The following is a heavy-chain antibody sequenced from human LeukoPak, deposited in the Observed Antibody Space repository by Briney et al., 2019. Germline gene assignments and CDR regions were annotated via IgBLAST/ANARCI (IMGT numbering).Heavy chain of an antibody. CDR2: IIPIFGTA. D-gene: IGHD5-12*01. CDR3: VVRLLGSGYEFDY. J-gene: IGHJ4*02. V-gene: IGHV1-69*13. Sequence: ASVKVSCKASGGTFSSHAISWVRQAPGQGLEWMGGIIPIFGTANYAQKFQGRVTITADESTSTAYMELSSLRSEDTAVYYCVVRLLGSGYEFDYWGQGTLVTVSS. CDR1: GGTFSSHA.